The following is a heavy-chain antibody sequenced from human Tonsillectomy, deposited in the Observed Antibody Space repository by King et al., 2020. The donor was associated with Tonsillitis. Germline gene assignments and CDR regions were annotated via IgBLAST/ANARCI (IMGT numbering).Heavy chain of an antibody. V-gene: IGHV4-39*01. CDR2: IVYSGTT. Sequence: QLQESGPGLVKPSETLSLTCTVSGGSISSRSSSGGWIRQPPGKGLEWIGSIVYSGTTYYNPSLKSRVTISVDTSKNQFSLQLSCVTAADTAVYYCARPAYSTSYYYGGFDSWDQGTLVTVSS. CDR3: ARPAYSTSYYYGGFDS. J-gene: IGHJ4*02. CDR1: GGSISSRSSS. D-gene: IGHD3-22*01.